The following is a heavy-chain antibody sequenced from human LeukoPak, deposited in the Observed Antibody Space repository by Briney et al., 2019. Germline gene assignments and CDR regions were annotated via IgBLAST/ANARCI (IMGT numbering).Heavy chain of an antibody. D-gene: IGHD5-18*01. CDR3: ARVGTAMVPRLDY. V-gene: IGHV4-34*01. CDR2: INHSGST. Sequence: SETLSLTCAVYGGSFSGYYWSWIRQPPGKGLEWIGEINHSGSTNYNPSLKSRVTISVDTSKNQFSLKLSSVTAADTAVYYCARVGTAMVPRLDYWGQGTLVTVSS. CDR1: GGSFSGYY. J-gene: IGHJ4*02.